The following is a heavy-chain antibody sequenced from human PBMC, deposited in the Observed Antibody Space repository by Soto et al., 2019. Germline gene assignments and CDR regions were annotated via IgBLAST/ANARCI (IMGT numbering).Heavy chain of an antibody. CDR3: AGAGFSPRWVGILANGVSGVKICH. J-gene: IGHJ4*02. V-gene: IGHV1-18*01. CDR2: ISAYTGKT. CDR1: GYTFISYG. D-gene: IGHD1-26*01. Sequence: QVQLVQSGAEVKKTGASVEVSCKASGYTFISYGISWVRQAPGQGLEWMGWISAYTGKTNYAQKFQGRVTMTTDTSAEHSYMGVEGPGTDGTGGYFLAGAGFSPRWVGILANGVSGVKICHLGQGTLVTVSS.